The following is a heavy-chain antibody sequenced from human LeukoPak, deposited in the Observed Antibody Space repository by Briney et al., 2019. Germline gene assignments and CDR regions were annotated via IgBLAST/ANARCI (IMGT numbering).Heavy chain of an antibody. Sequence: GGSLRLSCAASEFTFSSYAMHWVRQAPGKGLEWVAVISYDGSTKYYADSVKGRFTISRDNSKNTLYLQMNSLRAEDTAVYYSARDRQRGGMDVWGQGTTVIVSS. CDR2: ISYDGSTK. CDR1: EFTFSSYA. V-gene: IGHV3-30-3*01. J-gene: IGHJ6*02. D-gene: IGHD1-1*01. CDR3: ARDRQRGGMDV.